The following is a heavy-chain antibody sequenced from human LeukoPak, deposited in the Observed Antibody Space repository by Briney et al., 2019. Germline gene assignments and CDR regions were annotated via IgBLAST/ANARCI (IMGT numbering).Heavy chain of an antibody. V-gene: IGHV3-43*01. J-gene: IGHJ4*02. D-gene: IGHD1-20*01. CDR1: GFNFDDFT. Sequence: GGSLRLSCATSGFNFDDFTLYWVRQVPGKGLQWVSLINWDGTSTSYADSVKGRFTISRDNAKNSLYLQMNSLRAEDTALYYCAKDMRPYNWNDCIFDYWGQGTLVTVSS. CDR2: INWDGTST. CDR3: AKDMRPYNWNDCIFDY.